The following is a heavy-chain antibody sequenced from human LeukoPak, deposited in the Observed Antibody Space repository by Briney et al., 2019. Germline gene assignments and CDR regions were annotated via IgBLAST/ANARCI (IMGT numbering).Heavy chain of an antibody. J-gene: IGHJ4*02. CDR2: ISSSSSYI. D-gene: IGHD6-13*01. Sequence: GGSLRLSCAASGFTLSSYSMNWVRQAPGKGLEWVSSISSSSSYIYYADSVKGRFTISRDNAKNSLYLQMNSLRAEDTAVYYCARGRQLGLFDYWGQGTLVTVSS. V-gene: IGHV3-21*01. CDR1: GFTLSSYS. CDR3: ARGRQLGLFDY.